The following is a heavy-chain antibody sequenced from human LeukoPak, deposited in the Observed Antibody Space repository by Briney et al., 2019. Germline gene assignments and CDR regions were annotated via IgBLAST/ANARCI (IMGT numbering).Heavy chain of an antibody. CDR2: ISGRGGST. V-gene: IGHV3-23*01. CDR3: AKDQVATINPRYFDF. CDR1: GFSLSGYA. Sequence: GGSLRLSCAASGFSLSGYAMNWVRQAPGKGLEWVSGISGRGGSTYYADSVKGRFTISRDNSKSTLYLQMNSLRAEDTAIYYCAKDQVATINPRYFDFWGQGTLVTVSS. J-gene: IGHJ4*02. D-gene: IGHD5-24*01.